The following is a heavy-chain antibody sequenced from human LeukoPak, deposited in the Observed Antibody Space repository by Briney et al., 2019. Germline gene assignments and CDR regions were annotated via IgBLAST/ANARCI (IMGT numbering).Heavy chain of an antibody. CDR3: ARHPAIYYDSLGEFDY. J-gene: IGHJ4*02. D-gene: IGHD3-22*01. CDR1: GGSISSHY. V-gene: IGHV4-59*08. CDR2: ILDSGDS. Sequence: SETLSLTCTVSGGSISSHYWSWIRQPPGKGLEWIGYILDSGDSDYNPSLKSRVTISMDTSKNQFSLTLTSVTATDTAVYYCARHPAIYYDSLGEFDYWGQGTLVTVSS.